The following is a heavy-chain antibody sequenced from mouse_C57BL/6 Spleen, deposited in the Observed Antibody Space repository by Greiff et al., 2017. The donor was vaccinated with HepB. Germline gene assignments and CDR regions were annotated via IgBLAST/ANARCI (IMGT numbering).Heavy chain of an antibody. CDR2: IDPENGDT. Sequence: VQLKQSGAELVRPGASVKLSCTASGFNIKDDYMHWVKQRPEQGLEWIGWIDPENGDTEYASKFQGKATITADTSSNTAYLQLSSLTSEDTAVYYCTTVVGRAMDYWGQGTSVTVSS. V-gene: IGHV14-4*01. CDR3: TTVVGRAMDY. J-gene: IGHJ4*01. CDR1: GFNIKDDY. D-gene: IGHD1-1*01.